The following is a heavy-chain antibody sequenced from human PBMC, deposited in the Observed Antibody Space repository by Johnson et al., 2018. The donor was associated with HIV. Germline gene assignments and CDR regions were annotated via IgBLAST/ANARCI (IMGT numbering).Heavy chain of an antibody. J-gene: IGHJ3*02. CDR2: ISHDGSHK. CDR1: GFTFSS. D-gene: IGHD2-8*01. CDR3: ERGFCSNGVCSSLLGFDAFDI. Sequence: QVQLVESGGGLIQPGGSLRLSCAASGFTFSSMHWDRQAPGKGLEWVAVISHDGSHKYYADSVKGRFTISRDKSKNMVYLQMNSLRAEDTAVYFCERGFCSNGVCSSLLGFDAFDIWGQGTTVTVSS. V-gene: IGHV3-30*03.